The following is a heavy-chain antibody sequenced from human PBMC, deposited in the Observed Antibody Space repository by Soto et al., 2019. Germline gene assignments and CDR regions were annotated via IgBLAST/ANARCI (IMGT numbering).Heavy chain of an antibody. Sequence: WGSRILSCSASGFTFMIYAMSWVRQAPGKGLEWVSAISGSGGSTYYADSVKGRFTISRDNSKNTLYLQMNSLRAEDTAVYYCAKVIGYYDSSGYFDYWGQGPLVTVSS. J-gene: IGHJ4*02. D-gene: IGHD3-22*01. V-gene: IGHV3-23*01. CDR3: AKVIGYYDSSGYFDY. CDR2: ISGSGGST. CDR1: GFTFMIYA.